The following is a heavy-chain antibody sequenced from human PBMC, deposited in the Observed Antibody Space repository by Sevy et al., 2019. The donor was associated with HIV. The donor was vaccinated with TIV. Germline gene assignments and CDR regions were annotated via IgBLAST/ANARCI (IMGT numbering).Heavy chain of an antibody. CDR2: IYTSGST. CDR1: GGSISSNY. CDR3: ASVPVGGSSTFDY. J-gene: IGHJ4*02. Sequence: WETLSLTCTVSGGSISSNYWSWIPQPAGKALEWIGRIYTSGSTNYNPSLKSRVTMSVDTSKNQFSLKLSSVTAADTAVYYCASVPVGGSSTFDYWGQGTLVTVSS. D-gene: IGHD1-26*01. V-gene: IGHV4-4*07.